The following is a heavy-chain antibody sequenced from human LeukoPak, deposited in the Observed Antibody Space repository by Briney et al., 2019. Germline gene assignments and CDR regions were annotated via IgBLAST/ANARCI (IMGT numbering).Heavy chain of an antibody. CDR1: GYTFTGYY. CDR3: ARVGDSGCDWGWVYFDY. D-gene: IGHD5-12*01. CDR2: INPNSGGT. J-gene: IGHJ4*02. Sequence: ASVKVSCKASGYTFTGYYMHWVRQAPGQGLEWMGWINPNSGGTNYAQKFQGRVTMTRDTSISTAYMELSRLRSDDTAVYYCARVGDSGCDWGWVYFDYWGQGTLVTVSS. V-gene: IGHV1-2*02.